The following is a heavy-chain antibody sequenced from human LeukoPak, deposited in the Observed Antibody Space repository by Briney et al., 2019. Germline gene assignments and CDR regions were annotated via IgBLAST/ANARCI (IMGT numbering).Heavy chain of an antibody. CDR1: GDSLSSSY. CDR2: IYTSGYT. CDR3: VIDY. D-gene: IGHD3-10*01. J-gene: IGHJ4*02. Sequence: PSETLSLTCTVSGDSLSSSYWSWVRQPAGKGLEWIGRIYTSGYTNYNPSPKSRVTMSVDTSKNQFSLKLTSVTDADAAVYSGVIDYWGQGTQVIVSS. V-gene: IGHV4-4*07.